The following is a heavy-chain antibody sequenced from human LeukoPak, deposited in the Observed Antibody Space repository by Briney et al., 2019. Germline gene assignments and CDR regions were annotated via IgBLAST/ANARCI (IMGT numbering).Heavy chain of an antibody. Sequence: GSLRLSCAASGFTFSSYAMHWVRQAPGKGLEWVAVISYDGSNKYYADSVKGRFTISRDNSKNTLYLQMNSLRAEDTAVYYCARPPSSGWYWYYFDYWGQGTLVTVSS. CDR2: ISYDGSNK. V-gene: IGHV3-30-3*01. D-gene: IGHD6-19*01. CDR3: ARPPSSGWYWYYFDY. J-gene: IGHJ4*02. CDR1: GFTFSSYA.